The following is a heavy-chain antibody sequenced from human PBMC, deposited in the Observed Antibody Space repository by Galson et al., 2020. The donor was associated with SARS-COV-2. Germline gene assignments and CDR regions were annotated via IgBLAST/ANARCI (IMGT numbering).Heavy chain of an antibody. CDR3: ARDDSSGYYYYYGMDV. CDR2: IIPILGIA. J-gene: IGHJ6*02. CDR1: GGTFSSYT. Sequence: SVKVSCKASGGTFSSYTISWVRQAPGQGLEWMGRIIPILGIANYAQKFQGRVTITADKSTSTAYMELSSLRSEDTAVYYCARDDSSGYYYYYGMDVWGQGTTVTVSS. V-gene: IGHV1-69*02. D-gene: IGHD3-22*01.